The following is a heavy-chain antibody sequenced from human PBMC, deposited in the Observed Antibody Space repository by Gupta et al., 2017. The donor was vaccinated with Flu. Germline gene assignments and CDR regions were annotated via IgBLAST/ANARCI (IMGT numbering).Heavy chain of an antibody. V-gene: IGHV5-51*01. CDR1: GYSFTQYW. CDR3: ARWTTWDYFDY. Sequence: EVQLVQSGAEVKKPGESLKISCKGSGYSFTQYWIGWVRQMPGKGLEWMGIIYPGDSDTRFSPSFQGQVSMSVDKSITTAYLQWSSLKASDTAIYYCARWTTWDYFDYWGQGTLVTVSS. D-gene: IGHD2/OR15-2a*01. J-gene: IGHJ4*02. CDR2: IYPGDSDT.